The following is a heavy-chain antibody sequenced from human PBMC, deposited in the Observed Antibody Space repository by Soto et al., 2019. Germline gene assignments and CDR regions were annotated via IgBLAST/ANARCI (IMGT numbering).Heavy chain of an antibody. Sequence: QVQLQESGPGLVKPSQTLSLTCTVSGGSISSGGYYWSWIRQHPGKGLEWIGYIYYSGSTYYNPSLTCRVTISVDPSKNQFALKLSSLTAGDTAVYYCARSSTSTVTTFDYWGQGTLGTVAS. V-gene: IGHV4-31*03. CDR1: GGSISSGGYY. CDR3: ARSSTSTVTTFDY. J-gene: IGHJ4*02. CDR2: IYYSGST. D-gene: IGHD4-17*01.